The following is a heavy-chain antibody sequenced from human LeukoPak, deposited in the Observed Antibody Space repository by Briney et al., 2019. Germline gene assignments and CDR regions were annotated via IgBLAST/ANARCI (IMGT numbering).Heavy chain of an antibody. D-gene: IGHD5-12*01. Sequence: PGGSLRLSCAASGFTFSSYSMNWVRQAPGKGLEWVSVIYSGDSTYYADSVKGRFTISRDNSKNRLYLQMNSLRAEDTAVYYCATVSGSDSDTFDIWGQGTMVTVSS. J-gene: IGHJ3*02. CDR3: ATVSGSDSDTFDI. V-gene: IGHV3-53*01. CDR1: GFTFSSYS. CDR2: IYSGDST.